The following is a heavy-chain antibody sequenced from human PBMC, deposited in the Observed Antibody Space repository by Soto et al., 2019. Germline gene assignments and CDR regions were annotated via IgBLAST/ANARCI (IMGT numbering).Heavy chain of an antibody. D-gene: IGHD3-9*01. CDR2: ISAYNGNT. J-gene: IGHJ4*02. CDR3: ARDYDILTGYNSFDY. CDR1: GYTFTSYG. V-gene: IGHV1-18*01. Sequence: GASVKVSCKASGYTFTSYGISWVRQAPGQGLEWMGWISAYNGNTNYAQKLQGRVTMTTDTSTSTAYMELRSLRSDDTAVYYCARDYDILTGYNSFDYWGQGTLVTVSS.